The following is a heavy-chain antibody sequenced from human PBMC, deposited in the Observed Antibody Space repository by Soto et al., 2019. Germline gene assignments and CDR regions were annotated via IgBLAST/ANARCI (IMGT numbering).Heavy chain of an antibody. D-gene: IGHD4-17*01. J-gene: IGHJ6*02. CDR3: ARDYCDYYYYYGMDV. V-gene: IGHV4-39*01. CDR1: GGSISSSSYY. Sequence: SETLSLTCTVSGGSISSSSYYWGWIRQPPGKGLEWIGSIYYSGSTYYNPSLKSRVTISVDTSKNQFSLKLSSVTAADTAVYYCARDYCDYYYYYGMDVWGQGTTVTVSS. CDR2: IYYSGST.